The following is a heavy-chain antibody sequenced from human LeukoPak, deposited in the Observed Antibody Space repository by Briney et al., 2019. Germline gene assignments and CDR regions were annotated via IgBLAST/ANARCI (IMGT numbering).Heavy chain of an antibody. D-gene: IGHD4-17*01. CDR1: GFTFSSYA. J-gene: IGHJ4*02. CDR3: AKAIDYGDGNYFDY. V-gene: IGHV3-23*01. Sequence: GGSLRLSCAASGFTFSSYAMSWVRQAPGKGLEWISVISGSGGTTYYADSVKGRFTISRDNSKNTLYLQMNSLRAEDTAVYYCAKAIDYGDGNYFDYWGQGTLVTVSS. CDR2: ISGSGGTT.